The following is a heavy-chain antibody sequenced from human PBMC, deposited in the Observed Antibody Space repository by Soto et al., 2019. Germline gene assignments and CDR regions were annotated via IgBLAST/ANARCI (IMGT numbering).Heavy chain of an antibody. V-gene: IGHV1-69*01. CDR2: IIPLFGTT. J-gene: IGHJ4*02. Sequence: VHLVQSGAEVKKPGSSVKVSCRASGGTFNTYGFNWVRQAPGQGLEWMGGIIPLFGTTTYAQNFQGRVTIYGDQSTTTAYMEMGRLTSEDTAVYFCARGGEMAGWMPFDSWGQGTLVTVSS. CDR1: GGTFNTYG. CDR3: ARGGEMAGWMPFDS. D-gene: IGHD6-19*01.